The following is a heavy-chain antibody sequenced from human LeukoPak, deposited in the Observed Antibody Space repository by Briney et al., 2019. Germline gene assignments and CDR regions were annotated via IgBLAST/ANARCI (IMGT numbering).Heavy chain of an antibody. Sequence: GGSLRLSCAASGFTFSSYAMSWVRQAPGKGLEWVSAISGSGGSTYYADSVKGRFTISRDNSKNTLYLQMNSLRAEDTAVYYCAKGGGYSSSWYYFDYWGQGTLVTVSS. CDR2: ISGSGGST. D-gene: IGHD6-13*01. V-gene: IGHV3-23*01. CDR3: AKGGGYSSSWYYFDY. CDR1: GFTFSSYA. J-gene: IGHJ4*02.